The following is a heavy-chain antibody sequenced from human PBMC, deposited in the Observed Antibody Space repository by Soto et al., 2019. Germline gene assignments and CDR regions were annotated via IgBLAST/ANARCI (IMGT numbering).Heavy chain of an antibody. Sequence: GGSLRLSCAASGFTFSSYGMHWVRQAPGKGLEWVAVIWYDGSNKYYADSVKGRFTISRDNPKNTLYLQMNSLRAEDTAVYYCARSIAVAGHDPDLRYYYYYMDVWGKGTTVTVSS. D-gene: IGHD6-19*01. CDR1: GFTFSSYG. V-gene: IGHV3-33*01. CDR3: ARSIAVAGHDPDLRYYYYYMDV. CDR2: IWYDGSNK. J-gene: IGHJ6*03.